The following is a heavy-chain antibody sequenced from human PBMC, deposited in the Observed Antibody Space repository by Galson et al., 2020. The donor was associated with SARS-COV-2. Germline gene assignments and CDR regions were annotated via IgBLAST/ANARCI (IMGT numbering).Heavy chain of an antibody. V-gene: IGHV3-49*03. CDR3: TRDMRGSSWYGVAFDI. J-gene: IGHJ3*02. Sequence: GGSLRLSCTASGFTFGDYAMSWFRQAPGKGLEWVGFIRSKAYGGTTEYAASVKGRFTISRDDSKSIAYLQMNSLKTEDTAVYYCTRDMRGSSWYGVAFDIWGQGTMVTVSS. D-gene: IGHD6-13*01. CDR2: IRSKAYGGTT. CDR1: GFTFGDYA.